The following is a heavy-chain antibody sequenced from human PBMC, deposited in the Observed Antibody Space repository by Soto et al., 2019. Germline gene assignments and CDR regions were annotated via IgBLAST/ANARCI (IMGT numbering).Heavy chain of an antibody. CDR1: GGSISSGGYY. V-gene: IGHV4-31*03. CDR2: IYYSGST. Sequence: PSETLSLTCTVSGGSISSGGYYWSWIRQHPGKGLEWIGYIYYSGSTYYNSSLKSRVTISVDTSKNQFSLKLSSVTAADTAVYYSARGWIGGSYRTRCYSWFDPWGQGTLVTVSS. D-gene: IGHD3-16*02. J-gene: IGHJ5*02. CDR3: ARGWIGGSYRTRCYSWFDP.